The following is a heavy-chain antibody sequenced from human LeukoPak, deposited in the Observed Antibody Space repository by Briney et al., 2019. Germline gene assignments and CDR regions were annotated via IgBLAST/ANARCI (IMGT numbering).Heavy chain of an antibody. Sequence: GASVKVSCKVSGYTLTELSMHWVRQAPGKGLEWMGGFDPEDGETIYAQKFQGRVTMTEDTSTDTAYMELSSLRSDDTAVYYCARDLYDFWSGYPVGQSKFDPWGQGTLVTVSS. CDR3: ARDLYDFWSGYPVGQSKFDP. V-gene: IGHV1-24*01. J-gene: IGHJ5*02. CDR1: GYTLTELS. D-gene: IGHD3-3*01. CDR2: FDPEDGET.